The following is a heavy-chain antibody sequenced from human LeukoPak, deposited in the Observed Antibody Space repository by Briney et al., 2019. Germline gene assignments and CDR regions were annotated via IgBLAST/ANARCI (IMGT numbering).Heavy chain of an antibody. CDR3: ARDIVGATCGTSY. V-gene: IGHV1-2*02. CDR1: GYTFTGYY. D-gene: IGHD1-26*01. Sequence: ASVKVSCKASGYTFTGYYMHWVRQAPGQGLEWMGWINPNSGGTNYAQKFQGRVTMTGDTSISTAYMELSRLRSDDTAVYYCARDIVGATCGTSYWGQGTLVTVSS. CDR2: INPNSGGT. J-gene: IGHJ4*02.